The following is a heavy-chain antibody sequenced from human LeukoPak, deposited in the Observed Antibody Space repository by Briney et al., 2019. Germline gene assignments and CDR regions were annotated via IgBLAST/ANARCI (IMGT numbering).Heavy chain of an antibody. CDR3: ARGGIASKLAPQTPLDV. D-gene: IGHD6-13*01. V-gene: IGHV1-18*01. Sequence: ASVKVSCKASGYTSTSYGISWVRQAPGQGLEWMGWNSAYNGNTNYAQKLQGRVTMTTDTSTSTAYMELRSLRSDDTAVYYCARGGIASKLAPQTPLDVWGQGTTVTVSS. J-gene: IGHJ6*02. CDR2: NSAYNGNT. CDR1: GYTSTSYG.